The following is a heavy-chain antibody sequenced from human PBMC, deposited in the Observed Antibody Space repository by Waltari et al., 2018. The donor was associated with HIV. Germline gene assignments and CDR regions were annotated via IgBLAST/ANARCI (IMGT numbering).Heavy chain of an antibody. J-gene: IGHJ4*02. D-gene: IGHD2-15*01. CDR3: AREGIVAAPFDF. Sequence: QVQLVESGGGLVQPGGSLRLSCAASGFILRAFAIHWVRQAPGKGLEWVAVISRDGSSKYYADSVQGRFTISRDNSKNSLHLHMNSLRPKDTAVYYCAREGIVAAPFDFWGLGTLVTVPS. CDR1: GFILRAFA. V-gene: IGHV3-30*01. CDR2: ISRDGSSK.